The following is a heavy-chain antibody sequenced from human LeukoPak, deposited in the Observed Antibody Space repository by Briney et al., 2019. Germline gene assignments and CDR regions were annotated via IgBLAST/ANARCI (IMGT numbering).Heavy chain of an antibody. CDR1: GFTFSTCG. CDR3: ANEWLHVSGSYKANN. V-gene: IGHV3-30*02. D-gene: IGHD3-10*01. CDR2: IRSDGSDK. Sequence: PGGSLRLSCAASGFTFSTCGMHWVRQAPGKGLEWVAFIRSDGSDKYHADSVKGRFTISRDNSKNTPYLQMNSLRTEDTAVYYCANEWLHVSGSYKANNWGQGTLVTVSS. J-gene: IGHJ4*02.